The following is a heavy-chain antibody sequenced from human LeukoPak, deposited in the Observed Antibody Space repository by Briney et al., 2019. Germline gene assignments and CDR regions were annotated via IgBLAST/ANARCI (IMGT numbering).Heavy chain of an antibody. CDR3: ATYRQVLLPFES. CDR1: GFTFSTFA. V-gene: IGHV3-23*01. CDR2: IFPSSGEI. D-gene: IGHD5-18*01. Sequence: GGSLRLSCAASGFTFSTFAMIWVRQPPGKGLEWVSSIFPSSGEIHYADSVRGRFTISRDNSKSTLFLQMNSLRVEDTAIYYCATYRQVLLPFESWGQGTLVTVSS. J-gene: IGHJ4*02.